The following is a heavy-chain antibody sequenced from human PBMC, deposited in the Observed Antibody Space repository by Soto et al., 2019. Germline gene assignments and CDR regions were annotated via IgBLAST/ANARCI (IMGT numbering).Heavy chain of an antibody. Sequence: QVQLQESGPGLVKPSQTLSLTCTVSGGSISSGGYYWSWIRQHPGKGLEWIGYIYYSGSTYYNPSLKSRVSISVDTSKNQFSLKLSSVTAADTAVYYCARAYCSGGSCYPHTNWFDPWGQGTLVTVSS. CDR3: ARAYCSGGSCYPHTNWFDP. CDR2: IYYSGST. J-gene: IGHJ5*02. V-gene: IGHV4-31*03. CDR1: GGSISSGGYY. D-gene: IGHD2-15*01.